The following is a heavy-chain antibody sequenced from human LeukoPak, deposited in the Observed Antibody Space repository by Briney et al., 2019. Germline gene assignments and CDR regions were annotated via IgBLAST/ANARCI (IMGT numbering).Heavy chain of an antibody. J-gene: IGHJ5*02. CDR3: ARDRAGAQNWVALDP. CDR1: GFTFSSYS. Sequence: PGGSLRLSCAASGFTFSSYSMNWVRQAPGKGREWVSSISSSSSYIYYADSVKGRFTIARYNFKNPMYLQMNSLRPEDPALYYCARDRAGAQNWVALDPWGQGTLVTVSS. V-gene: IGHV3-21*01. D-gene: IGHD7-27*01. CDR2: ISSSSSYI.